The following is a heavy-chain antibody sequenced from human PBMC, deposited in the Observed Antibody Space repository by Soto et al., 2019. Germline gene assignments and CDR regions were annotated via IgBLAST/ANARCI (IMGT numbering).Heavy chain of an antibody. CDR3: AADRRYCSGGNCEDY. D-gene: IGHD2-15*01. CDR2: IVVGSGHT. V-gene: IGHV1-58*02. J-gene: IGHJ4*02. CDR1: GFTFTSSA. Sequence: QMQLVQSGPEVKKPGTSVKVSCKASGFTFTSSAMQWVRQARGQRLEWIGWIVVGSGHTNYAQKFQERVNITRDMPKSTAYMELSSLRSEDTAVYYCAADRRYCSGGNCEDYWGQGTLVTVSS.